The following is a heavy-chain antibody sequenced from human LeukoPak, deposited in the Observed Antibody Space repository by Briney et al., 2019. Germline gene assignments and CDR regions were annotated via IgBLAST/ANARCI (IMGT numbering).Heavy chain of an antibody. CDR2: IYPGDSDT. J-gene: IGHJ3*02. D-gene: IGHD1-26*01. Sequence: KCGESLKISCKGSEDSFTNYWIGWVRQMPGKGLECMGIIYPGDSDTRYSPSFQGQVTISADKSISTAYLQWSSLKASDTAMYYCARGGGGIVGAPWAFDIWGQGTMVTVSS. V-gene: IGHV5-51*01. CDR1: EDSFTNYW. CDR3: ARGGGGIVGAPWAFDI.